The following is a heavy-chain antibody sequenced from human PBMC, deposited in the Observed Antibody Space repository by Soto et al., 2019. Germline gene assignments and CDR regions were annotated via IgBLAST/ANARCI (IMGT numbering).Heavy chain of an antibody. J-gene: IGHJ5*02. CDR3: ARTADDSYWFDP. CDR1: CGSITSGDYY. D-gene: IGHD1-1*01. Sequence: SETLCLTCTVSCGSITSGDYYWSWIRQPPGNGLEWIGHIYHSGSVHYNPSLRGRVAISIDTSKNQFSLKLTSVTAADTAVYFCARTADDSYWFDPWGQGTLVIVSS. V-gene: IGHV4-30-4*01. CDR2: IYHSGSV.